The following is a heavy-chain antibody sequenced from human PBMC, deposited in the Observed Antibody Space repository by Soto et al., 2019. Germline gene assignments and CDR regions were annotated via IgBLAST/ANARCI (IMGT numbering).Heavy chain of an antibody. D-gene: IGHD6-13*01. CDR1: GYSFTSYW. CDR2: IDPSDSYT. V-gene: IGHV5-10-1*01. J-gene: IGHJ6*02. CDR3: ARSRYSSRWYRGDYYFGMDV. Sequence: GESLKISCKGSGYSFTSYWISWVRLMPGKGLEWMGRIDPSDSYTNYSPSFQGHVTISAAKSISPAYLQWSSLKPSDTAMYYCARSRYSSRWYRGDYYFGMDVWGQGTTGTVSS.